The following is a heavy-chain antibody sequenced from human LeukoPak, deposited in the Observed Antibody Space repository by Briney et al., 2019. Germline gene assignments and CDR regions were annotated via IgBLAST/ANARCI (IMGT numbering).Heavy chain of an antibody. CDR3: ARDSETYYYDSSGYYPHAFDI. V-gene: IGHV3-23*01. Sequence: PGGSLRLSCAASGFTFSSYGMSWVRQAPGKGLEWVSAISGSGGSTYYADSVKGRFTISRDNSKNTLYLQMNSLRAEDTAVYYCARDSETYYYDSSGYYPHAFDIWGQGTMVTVSS. CDR2: ISGSGGST. CDR1: GFTFSSYG. D-gene: IGHD3-22*01. J-gene: IGHJ3*02.